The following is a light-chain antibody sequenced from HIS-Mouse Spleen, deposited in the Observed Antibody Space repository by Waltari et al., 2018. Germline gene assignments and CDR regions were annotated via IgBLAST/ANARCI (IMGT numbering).Light chain of an antibody. Sequence: QPALTQPASVSGSPGQSITIPCTGTSSDVGSYTLVSWYQQHPGKAPKLMIYEGSKRPSGVSNRFSGSKSGNTASLTISGLQAEDEADYYCCSYAGSSTLVFGGGTKLTVL. CDR2: EGS. CDR3: CSYAGSSTLV. CDR1: SSDVGSYTL. J-gene: IGLJ2*01. V-gene: IGLV2-23*01.